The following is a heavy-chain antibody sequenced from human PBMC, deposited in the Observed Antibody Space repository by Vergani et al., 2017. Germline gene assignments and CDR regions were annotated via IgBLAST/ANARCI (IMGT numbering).Heavy chain of an antibody. D-gene: IGHD2-2*01. Sequence: QVQLVQSGAEVKKPGSSVKVSCKASGGTFSSYTISWVRRAPGQGLEWMGSTIPILGIANYAQKFQGRVTITADKSTSTAYMELRSLRSEDTAVYYGARDDIPGDYWGQGTLVTVSS. V-gene: IGHV1-69*08. CDR3: ARDDIPGDY. J-gene: IGHJ4*02. CDR2: TIPILGIA. CDR1: GGTFSSYT.